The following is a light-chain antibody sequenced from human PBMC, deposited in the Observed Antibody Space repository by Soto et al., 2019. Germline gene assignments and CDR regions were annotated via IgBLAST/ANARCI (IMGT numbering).Light chain of an antibody. CDR3: QRYGTSFS. CDR1: QSVYNNY. CDR2: DAS. J-gene: IGKJ4*01. V-gene: IGKV3-20*01. Sequence: EIVLTQSPGTLSLSPGDRATLSCRASQSVYNNYLAWYQQKPGQAPRLLIYDASARFTGIPDRFSGSGSGTEFPLTISRLEPEDFAVYYCQRYGTSFSFGGGTKVEIK.